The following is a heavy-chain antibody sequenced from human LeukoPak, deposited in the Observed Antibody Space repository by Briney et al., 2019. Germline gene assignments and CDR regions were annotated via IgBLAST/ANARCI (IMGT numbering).Heavy chain of an antibody. J-gene: IGHJ4*02. CDR3: ANLYSAYGFHDY. D-gene: IGHD5-12*01. Sequence: GGSLRLSCAASGFTFSNYEMNWVRQAPGKGLEWVSSISSRNNTIYYADSVKGRFTISRDNAKNSLCLQMNSLGAEDTAVYYCANLYSAYGFHDYWGQGTLVTVSS. CDR1: GFTFSNYE. V-gene: IGHV3-48*03. CDR2: ISSRNNTI.